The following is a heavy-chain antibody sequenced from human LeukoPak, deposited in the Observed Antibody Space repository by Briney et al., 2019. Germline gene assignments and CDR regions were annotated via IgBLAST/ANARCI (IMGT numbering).Heavy chain of an antibody. Sequence: VASVKVSCKASGYTFTGYYMRWVRQAPGQGLEWMGWINPNSGGTNYAQKFQGRVTMTRDTSISTAYMELSRLRSDDTAVYYCARESARGPRGFDYWGQGTLVTVSS. CDR2: INPNSGGT. V-gene: IGHV1-2*02. CDR1: GYTFTGYY. J-gene: IGHJ4*02. CDR3: ARESARGPRGFDY.